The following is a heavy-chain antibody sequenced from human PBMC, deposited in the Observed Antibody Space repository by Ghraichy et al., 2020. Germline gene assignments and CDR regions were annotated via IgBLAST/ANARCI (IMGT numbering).Heavy chain of an antibody. J-gene: IGHJ4*02. CDR1: GFTVSSNY. V-gene: IGHV3-53*01. Sequence: LTCAASGFTVSSNYMSWVRQAPGKGLEWVSVIYSGGSTYYADSVKGRFTISRDNSKNTLYLQMNSLRAEDTAVYYCARGPGLLRFDYWSQGTLVTVSS. CDR3: ARGPGLLRFDY. CDR2: IYSGGST.